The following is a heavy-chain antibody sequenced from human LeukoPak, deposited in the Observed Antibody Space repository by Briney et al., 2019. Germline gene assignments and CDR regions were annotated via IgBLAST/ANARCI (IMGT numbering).Heavy chain of an antibody. Sequence: SETLSLTCTVSGGSISSNSYYWGWIRQPPGKGLEWIGSIYYSGSTYYNPSLKSRVTISVDTSKSQFSLKLTSVTASDTGLYYCARNIVTRPYYHGLDVWGQGTTVTVSS. V-gene: IGHV4-39*01. J-gene: IGHJ6*02. D-gene: IGHD6-6*01. CDR1: GGSISSNSYY. CDR3: ARNIVTRPYYHGLDV. CDR2: IYYSGST.